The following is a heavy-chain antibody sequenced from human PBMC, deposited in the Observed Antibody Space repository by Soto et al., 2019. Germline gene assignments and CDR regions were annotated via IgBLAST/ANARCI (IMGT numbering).Heavy chain of an antibody. V-gene: IGHV3-11*01. CDR1: GFTFNNYY. CDR3: ASWNSLVRWPGLDV. J-gene: IGHJ6*04. D-gene: IGHD3-3*01. Sequence: QVQLVESGGGLVKPGGSLRLSCAASGFTFNNYYLAWIRRAPGKGLEWVSYVSGSGSSVFYTDSLKGRFTMSRDNAKSSVYLPMNSLTVGDTAVYYCASWNSLVRWPGLDVCGKANMCTVSS. CDR2: VSGSGSSV.